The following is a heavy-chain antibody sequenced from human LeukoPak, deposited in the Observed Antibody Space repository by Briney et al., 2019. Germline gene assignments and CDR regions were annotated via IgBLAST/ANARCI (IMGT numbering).Heavy chain of an antibody. V-gene: IGHV3-21*01. CDR1: GFTFSSYS. CDR2: ISSSSSYI. J-gene: IGHJ4*02. CDR3: ARAPPSHYDILTGYYAPY. D-gene: IGHD3-9*01. Sequence: GGSLRLSCAASGFTFSSYSMNWVRQAPGKGLEWVSSISSSSSYIYYADSVKGRFTISRDNAKNSLYLQMNSLRAEDTAVYYCARAPPSHYDILTGYYAPYWGQGTLVTVSS.